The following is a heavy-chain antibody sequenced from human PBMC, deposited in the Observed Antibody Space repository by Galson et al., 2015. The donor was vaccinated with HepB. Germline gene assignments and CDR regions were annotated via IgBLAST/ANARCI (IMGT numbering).Heavy chain of an antibody. V-gene: IGHV1-69*13. Sequence: SVKVSCKALGGTFSSYTISWVRQAPGQGLEWMGGIIPIFPTTNYAQKFQGRVTITADESTSTAYMELSSLRSEDTAVYYCARGGIAAGSDGLNVWGQGTTVTVSS. CDR1: GGTFSSYT. CDR3: ARGGIAAGSDGLNV. J-gene: IGHJ6*02. D-gene: IGHD6-13*01. CDR2: IIPIFPTT.